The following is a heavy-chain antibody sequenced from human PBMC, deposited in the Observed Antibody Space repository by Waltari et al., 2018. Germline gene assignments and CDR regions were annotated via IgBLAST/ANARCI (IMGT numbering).Heavy chain of an antibody. D-gene: IGHD6-6*01. CDR2: ILYDGSNT. V-gene: IGHV3-30*01. J-gene: IGHJ4*02. CDR1: GFTFSTYT. Sequence: QVQLVESGGGVVQPGRSLRLSCAASGFTFSTYTMHWVRQAPGKGLEWVRIILYDGSNTYYAESVKVRFTISRDNSKNTLYLQMNSLRPDDRAVYYCTRGSTTAARCMDSWGQGTLVTVSS. CDR3: TRGSTTAARCMDS.